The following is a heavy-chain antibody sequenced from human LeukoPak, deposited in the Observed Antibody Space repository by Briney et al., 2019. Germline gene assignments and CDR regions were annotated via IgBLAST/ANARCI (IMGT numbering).Heavy chain of an antibody. V-gene: IGHV3-30*18. Sequence: PGGSLRLSCAASGVNFSTYGMHLVRQAPGKGLEWVAVISYDGINKYYADSVKGRFTISRDNSKNMLYLQMSSLRAEDTAVYDCAKDHGTSSSWFPDYWGQGTLVTVSS. D-gene: IGHD6-13*01. CDR2: ISYDGINK. J-gene: IGHJ4*02. CDR1: GVNFSTYG. CDR3: AKDHGTSSSWFPDY.